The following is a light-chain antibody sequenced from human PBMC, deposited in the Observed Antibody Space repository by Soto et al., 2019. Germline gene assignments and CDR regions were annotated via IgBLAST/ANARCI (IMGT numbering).Light chain of an antibody. V-gene: IGKV1-33*01. Sequence: DIQMTQSPSSLSASVGDRVTITCQASQDMSTYLNWYQQKPGKAPKLLIYDASNLETGVPSRFSGSGSGTDFTFTISSLQPEDIATYYCQQFEDFPRAIIFGQGTRLDLK. CDR1: QDMSTY. J-gene: IGKJ5*01. CDR3: QQFEDFPRAII. CDR2: DAS.